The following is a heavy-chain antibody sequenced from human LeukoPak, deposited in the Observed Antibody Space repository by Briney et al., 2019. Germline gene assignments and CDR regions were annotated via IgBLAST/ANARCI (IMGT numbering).Heavy chain of an antibody. V-gene: IGHV1-46*01. D-gene: IGHD6-13*01. CDR1: GFTFTSYY. CDR3: AREVAAAGKTFDY. CDR2: IYPSGDAT. Sequence: ASVKVSCKASGFTFTSYYMHWVRQAPGQGPEWVGVIYPSGDATIYAQNFQGRVTITRDTSTSTVYMELSSLRSEDTAVYYCAREVAAAGKTFDYWGQGTLVTVSS. J-gene: IGHJ4*02.